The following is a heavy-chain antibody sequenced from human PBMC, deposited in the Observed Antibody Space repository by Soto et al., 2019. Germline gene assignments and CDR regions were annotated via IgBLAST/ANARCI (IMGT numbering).Heavy chain of an antibody. J-gene: IGHJ6*02. V-gene: IGHV1-18*04. D-gene: IGHD3-3*01. CDR2: TSAYNGNT. CDR1: GYTFTSYG. CDR3: ARAPGTIFGVDNYGMDV. Sequence: VASVKVSCKASGYTFTSYGISWVRQAPGQGLEWMGWTSAYNGNTNYAQKLQGRVTMTTDTSTSTAYMELRSLRSDDTAVYYCARAPGTIFGVDNYGMDVWGQGTTVTVSS.